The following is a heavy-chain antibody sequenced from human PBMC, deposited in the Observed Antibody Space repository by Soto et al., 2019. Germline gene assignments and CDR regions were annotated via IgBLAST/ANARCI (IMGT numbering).Heavy chain of an antibody. CDR1: GYTFTSYG. CDR3: ARDASYSSSWHPIYYYGMEV. D-gene: IGHD6-13*01. V-gene: IGHV1-18*01. Sequence: QVQLVQSGAEVKKPGASVKVSCKASGYTFTSYGISWVRQAPGQGLEWMGWISAYNGNTNYAQKLQGRVTMTTDTSTSTAYMELRSLRSDDTAVYYCARDASYSSSWHPIYYYGMEVWCQVHTVNVAS. J-gene: IGHJ6*02. CDR2: ISAYNGNT.